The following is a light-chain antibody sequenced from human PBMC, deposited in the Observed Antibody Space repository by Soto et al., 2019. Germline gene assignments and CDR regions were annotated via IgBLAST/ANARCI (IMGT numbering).Light chain of an antibody. CDR3: CSYAGSSTVV. V-gene: IGLV2-23*03. Sequence: QSALTQPASVSGSPGQSITISCTGTSSDVGSYNLVSWYQQHPGKAHKLMIYEGTNRPSGVSNRFSGSKSGTTASLTISGLEAEDEADYYCCSYAGSSTVVFGGGTKLTVL. CDR1: SSDVGSYNL. CDR2: EGT. J-gene: IGLJ2*01.